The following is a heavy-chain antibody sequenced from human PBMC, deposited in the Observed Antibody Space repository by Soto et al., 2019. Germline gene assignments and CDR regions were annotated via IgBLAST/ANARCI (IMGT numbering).Heavy chain of an antibody. CDR1: GFTFSSYW. CDR2: IKQDGSEK. V-gene: IGHV3-7*05. D-gene: IGHD3-10*01. J-gene: IGHJ4*02. CDR3: ARDLRRAAPKPTGLGSGSSIIDY. Sequence: GGSLRLSCAASGFTFSSYWMSWVRQAPGKGLEWVANIKQDGSEKYYVDSVKGRFTISRDNAKNSLYLQMNSLRAEDTAVYFFARDLRRAAPKPTGLGSGSSIIDYWGQGTLVTVSS.